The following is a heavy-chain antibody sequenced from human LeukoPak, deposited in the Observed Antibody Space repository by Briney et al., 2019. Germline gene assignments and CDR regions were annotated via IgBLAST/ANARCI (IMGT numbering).Heavy chain of an antibody. V-gene: IGHV3-7*01. CDR1: GFTFSSYW. CDR3: ARVNSYSYAY. CDR2: INQDGSDK. Sequence: GGSLRLSCAASGFTFSSYWMNWVRQAPGKGLEWVANINQDGSDKSYVDSVKGRFTISRDNAKNSLYLQMNSLRAEDTAVYYCARVNSYSYAYWGQGTLVTVSS. J-gene: IGHJ4*02. D-gene: IGHD5-18*01.